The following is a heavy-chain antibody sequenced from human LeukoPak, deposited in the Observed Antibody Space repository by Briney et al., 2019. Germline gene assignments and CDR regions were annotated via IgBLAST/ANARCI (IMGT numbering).Heavy chain of an antibody. J-gene: IGHJ4*02. CDR3: ARLAGSSSSDY. D-gene: IGHD6-6*01. CDR2: IYSGGST. CDR1: GGSISTDY. Sequence: PSETLSLTCTVSGGSISTDYWSWIRQPPGKGLEWIGYIYSGGSTNYNPSLKSRVTISLDTSNNQFSLKLNSVTAADTAVYYCARLAGSSSSDYWGQGTLVTVSS. V-gene: IGHV4-4*09.